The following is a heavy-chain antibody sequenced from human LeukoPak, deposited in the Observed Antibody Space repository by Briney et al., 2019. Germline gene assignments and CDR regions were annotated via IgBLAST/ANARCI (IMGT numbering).Heavy chain of an antibody. J-gene: IGHJ6*03. CDR3: ARPRTAISGAYYYYYMDV. V-gene: IGHV4-59*08. CDR2: VYNSGST. D-gene: IGHD5-18*01. CDR1: GGSISSHY. Sequence: SETLSLTCTVSGGSISSHYWSWIGQPPGRGLEWCGYVYNSGSTNYNPSLTSRVTISVDTSKNQFSLNQSSVTAADTAVYYCARPRTAISGAYYYYYMDVWGKGTTVTVSS.